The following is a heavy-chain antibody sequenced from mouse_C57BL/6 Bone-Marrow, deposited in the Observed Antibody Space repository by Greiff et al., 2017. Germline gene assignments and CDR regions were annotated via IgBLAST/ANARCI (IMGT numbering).Heavy chain of an antibody. CDR2: IDPENGDT. CDR3: ATGEYYGNYDWYFDV. CDR1: GFNIKDDY. V-gene: IGHV14-4*01. J-gene: IGHJ1*03. D-gene: IGHD2-1*01. Sequence: VQLQQSGAELVRPGASVKLSCTASGFNIKDDYMHWVKQRPEPGLEWIGWIDPENGDTEYASKFQGKATITADTSSNTAYLQLSSLTSEDTAVYYCATGEYYGNYDWYFDVWGTGTTVTVSS.